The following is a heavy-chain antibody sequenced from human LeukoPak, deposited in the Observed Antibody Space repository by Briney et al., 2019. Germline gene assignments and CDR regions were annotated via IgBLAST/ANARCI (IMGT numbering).Heavy chain of an antibody. CDR2: MNPNSGNT. V-gene: IGHV1-8*01. Sequence: ASVKVSCKASGYTFTSYDINWVRQATGQGLEWMGWMNPNSGNTGYAQKFQGRVTMTRDTSISTAYMELSRLRSDDTAVYYCARDGQLDEPDAFDIWGQGTMVTVSS. J-gene: IGHJ3*02. CDR1: GYTFTSYD. D-gene: IGHD6-6*01. CDR3: ARDGQLDEPDAFDI.